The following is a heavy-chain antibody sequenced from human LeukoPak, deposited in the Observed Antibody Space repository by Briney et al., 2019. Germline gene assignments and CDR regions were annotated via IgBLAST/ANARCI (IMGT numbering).Heavy chain of an antibody. CDR3: ARGSALLALSFDY. CDR1: GYTFSSFG. J-gene: IGHJ4*02. V-gene: IGHV1-18*01. D-gene: IGHD2-15*01. Sequence: ASVKVSCKASGYTFSSFGFMWVRQAPGQGLDWMGWISVYNGDTRYAQKFQGRVTITADESTSTAYMELSSLRSEDTAVYYCARGSALLALSFDYWGQGTLVTVSS. CDR2: ISVYNGDT.